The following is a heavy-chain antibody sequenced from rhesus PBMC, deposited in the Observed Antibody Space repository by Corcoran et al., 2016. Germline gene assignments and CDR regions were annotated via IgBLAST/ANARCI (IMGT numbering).Heavy chain of an antibody. CDR2: FYGSSGST. J-gene: IGHJ6*01. Sequence: QVQLQESGPGLVKPSETLSLTCAVSGGSISSNYWSWIRQPPGKGLEWIGYFYGSSGSTYYNPSLKSRVTISTDTSKSQFSLKLSSVTAADTAMYYCARVARYSTLLDSWGQGVVVTVSS. CDR3: ARVARYSTLLDS. V-gene: IGHV4-160*01. CDR1: GGSISSNY. D-gene: IGHD4-23*01.